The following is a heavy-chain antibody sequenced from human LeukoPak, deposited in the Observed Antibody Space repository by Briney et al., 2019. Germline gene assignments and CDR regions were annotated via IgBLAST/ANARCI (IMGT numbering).Heavy chain of an antibody. CDR1: GFTFSIYA. V-gene: IGHV3-23*01. CDR3: SKDLTTRSIGYFDY. D-gene: IGHD1-1*01. Sequence: GGSLRLSCAASGFTFSIYAMNWVRQAPGEGPEWVSSISGSGGEIRYADSVKGRFTISRDNSQNTLYLRMNSLRVEDTAIYYCSKDLTTRSIGYFDYWGQGTLVTVSS. J-gene: IGHJ4*02. CDR2: ISGSGGEI.